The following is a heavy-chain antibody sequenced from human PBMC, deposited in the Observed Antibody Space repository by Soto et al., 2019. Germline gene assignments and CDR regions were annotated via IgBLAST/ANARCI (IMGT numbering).Heavy chain of an antibody. CDR3: ARAHGDPNFDY. V-gene: IGHV3-21*01. D-gene: IGHD4-17*01. CDR2: ISSSSSYI. J-gene: IGHJ4*02. CDR1: GFTFSSYS. Sequence: EVQLVESGGGLVKPGGSLRLSCAASGFTFSSYSMNWVRQAPGKGLEWVSSISSSSSYIYYADSVKGRFTISRDNAKNSRYLQRNSLRAEDTAVYYCARAHGDPNFDYWGQGTLVTVSS.